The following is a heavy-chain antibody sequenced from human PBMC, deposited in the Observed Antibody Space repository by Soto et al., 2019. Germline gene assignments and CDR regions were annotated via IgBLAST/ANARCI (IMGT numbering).Heavy chain of an antibody. Sequence: QVQLVQSGAEVKKPGASVKVSCKASGYTFTGNYIHWVRQAPGQGLEWMGWINPKSGITSYAQKFQGWVTMTRDTSLRTAYMELSRLRSVDTAVYYCARFETAFDYWGQGTLVTVSS. D-gene: IGHD3-9*01. J-gene: IGHJ4*02. V-gene: IGHV1-2*04. CDR1: GYTFTGNY. CDR3: ARFETAFDY. CDR2: INPKSGIT.